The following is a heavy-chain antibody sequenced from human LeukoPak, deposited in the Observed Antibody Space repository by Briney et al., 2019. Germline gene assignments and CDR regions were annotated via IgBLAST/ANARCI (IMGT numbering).Heavy chain of an antibody. CDR1: GGSISSYY. CDR3: ARLRFGRTSFDY. D-gene: IGHD3-10*01. Sequence: SETLSLTCTVSGGSISSYYWSWIRQPPGKGLEWIGYIYYSGSTNYNPSLKSRVTISVDTYKNQFSLKLSSVTAADTAVYYCARLRFGRTSFDYWGQGTLVTVSS. V-gene: IGHV4-59*08. CDR2: IYYSGST. J-gene: IGHJ4*02.